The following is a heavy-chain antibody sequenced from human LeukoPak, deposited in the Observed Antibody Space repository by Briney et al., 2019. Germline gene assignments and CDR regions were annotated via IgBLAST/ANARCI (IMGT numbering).Heavy chain of an antibody. J-gene: IGHJ4*02. CDR2: IRNKANSYTT. Sequence: GGSLRLSCAAPGFSFSDNYMDWVRQAPGKRLEWVGRIRNKANSYTTDYAASVRGRFTISRDDSKNSLYLEMNSLKTEDTAVYYCAREYYCRLDYWGRGTLVTVSS. CDR1: GFSFSDNY. CDR3: AREYYCRLDY. V-gene: IGHV3-72*01. D-gene: IGHD3-10*01.